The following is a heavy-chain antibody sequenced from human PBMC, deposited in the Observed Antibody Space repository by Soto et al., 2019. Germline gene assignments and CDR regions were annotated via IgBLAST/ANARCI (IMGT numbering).Heavy chain of an antibody. CDR2: ISSSSSYT. Sequence: QVQLVESGGGLVKPGGSLRLSCAASGFTFSDYYMSWIRQAPGKGLEWVSYISSSSSYTNYADSVKGRFTISRDNAKNSLYLQMNSLRAEDTAVDYCARVRAMITFGGVIVDAFDIWGQGTMVTVSS. D-gene: IGHD3-16*02. V-gene: IGHV3-11*05. J-gene: IGHJ3*02. CDR3: ARVRAMITFGGVIVDAFDI. CDR1: GFTFSDYY.